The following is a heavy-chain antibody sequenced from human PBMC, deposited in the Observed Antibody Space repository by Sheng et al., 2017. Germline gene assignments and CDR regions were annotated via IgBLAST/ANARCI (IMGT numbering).Heavy chain of an antibody. V-gene: IGHV3-48*01. Sequence: EVQLVESGGGLVQPGGSLRLSCAASGFTFSSYSMNWVRQAPGKGLEWVSYISSSSSTIYYADSVKGRFTISRDNAKNSLYLQMNSLRAEDTAVYYCARDAIAVAGFADYWGQGTLVTVSS. J-gene: IGHJ4*02. CDR1: GFTFSSYS. CDR3: ARDAIAVAGFADY. D-gene: IGHD6-19*01. CDR2: ISSSSSTI.